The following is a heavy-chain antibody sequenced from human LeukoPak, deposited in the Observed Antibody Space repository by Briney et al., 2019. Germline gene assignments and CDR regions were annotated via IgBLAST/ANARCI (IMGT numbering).Heavy chain of an antibody. Sequence: PSETLSLTCTVSGGSISSSNYYCGWIRQPPGEGLEWIGYIYYSGSTYYNPSLKSRVTMSVDTSKNQFSLKLSSVTAADTAVYYCARYYSGSYGFDYWGQGTLVTVSS. CDR1: GGSISSSNYY. D-gene: IGHD1-26*01. CDR2: IYYSGST. J-gene: IGHJ4*02. V-gene: IGHV4-39*01. CDR3: ARYYSGSYGFDY.